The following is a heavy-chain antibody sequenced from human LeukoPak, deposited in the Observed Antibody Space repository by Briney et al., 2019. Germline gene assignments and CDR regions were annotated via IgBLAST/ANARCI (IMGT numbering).Heavy chain of an antibody. V-gene: IGHV4-59*12. CDR3: ARSGYSYGFGYGMDV. D-gene: IGHD5-18*01. CDR2: IYYSGST. CDR1: GGSISSYY. Sequence: SETLSLTCTVSGGSISSYYWSWIRQPPGKGLEWIGFIYYSGSTNYNPSLKSRVTISVDTSKNQFSLKLSSVTAADTAVYYCARSGYSYGFGYGMDVWGQGTTVTVSS. J-gene: IGHJ6*02.